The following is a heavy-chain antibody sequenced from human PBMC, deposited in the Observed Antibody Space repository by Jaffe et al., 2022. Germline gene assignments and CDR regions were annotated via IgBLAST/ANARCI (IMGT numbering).Heavy chain of an antibody. CDR1: GGSISSGSYY. V-gene: IGHV4-61*02. J-gene: IGHJ4*02. CDR2: IYTSGST. Sequence: QVQLQESGPGLVKPSQTLSLTCTVSGGSISSGSYYWSWIRQPAGKGLEWIGRIYTSGSTNYNPSLKSRVTISVDTSKNQFSLKLSSVTAADTAVYYCARDPGEPAHYYDSSGYYGWGQGTLVTVSS. D-gene: IGHD3-22*01. CDR3: ARDPGEPAHYYDSSGYYG.